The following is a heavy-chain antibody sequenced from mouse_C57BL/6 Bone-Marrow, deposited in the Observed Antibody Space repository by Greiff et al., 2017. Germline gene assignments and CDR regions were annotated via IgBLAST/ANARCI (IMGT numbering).Heavy chain of an antibody. CDR3: ARRDYGSSYYFDY. CDR2: IGPGRGST. J-gene: IGHJ2*01. Sequence: VQLQQSGAELVKPGASVKISCKASGYTFTDYYINWVKQRPGQGLEWIGKIGPGRGSTYYNEKFKGKATLTADKSSSTAYMQLSSLTSEDSAVXFCARRDYGSSYYFDYWGQGTTLTVSS. CDR1: GYTFTDYY. V-gene: IGHV1-77*01. D-gene: IGHD1-1*01.